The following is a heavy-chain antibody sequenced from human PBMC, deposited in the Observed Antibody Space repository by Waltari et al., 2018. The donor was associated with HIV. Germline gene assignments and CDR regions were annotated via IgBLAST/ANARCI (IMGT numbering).Heavy chain of an antibody. CDR2: ISSSGNFK. CDR1: AFIINNKR. D-gene: IGHD6-6*01. Sequence: LVESEEGTDKHRKANRYSGVTSAFIINNKRMNWCRQAPGKGPEWCSSISSSGNFKHYADSVKGRFTISRDNAENSLYLQMNGLRAEDTAIYYCARDSRGSTWSLNWFDPWGQGTLVTVSS. J-gene: IGHJ5*02. CDR3: ARDSRGSTWSLNWFDP. V-gene: IGHV3-21*02.